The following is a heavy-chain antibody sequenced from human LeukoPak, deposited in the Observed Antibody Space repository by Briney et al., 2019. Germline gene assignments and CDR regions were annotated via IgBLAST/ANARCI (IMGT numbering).Heavy chain of an antibody. Sequence: GGSLRLSCAASGFTVSSNFMSWVRQAPGKGLEWVSVIYSGGSTYYADSVKGRFTISRDNPKNTLYLQMNSLRAEDTAVYYCAIWFGELSGSWGQGTLVTVSS. J-gene: IGHJ5*02. CDR3: AIWFGELSGS. CDR1: GFTVSSNF. D-gene: IGHD3-10*01. CDR2: IYSGGST. V-gene: IGHV3-53*01.